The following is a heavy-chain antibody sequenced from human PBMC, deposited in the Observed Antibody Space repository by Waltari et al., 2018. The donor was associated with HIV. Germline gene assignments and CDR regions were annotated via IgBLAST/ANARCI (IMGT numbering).Heavy chain of an antibody. CDR3: ARAADGYPLNRFDP. V-gene: IGHV4-30-4*01. CDR1: GGSIRSCDYY. CDR2: IYYSGST. J-gene: IGHJ5*02. Sequence: QVQLQESGPGLVKPSQTLSLTCPVSGGSIRSCDYYWQWLRQPPGKGLEWIGYIYYSGSTYYNPSLKSRVTISVDTSKNQFSLKLSSVTAADTAVYYCARAADGYPLNRFDPWGQGTLVTVSS. D-gene: IGHD5-18*01.